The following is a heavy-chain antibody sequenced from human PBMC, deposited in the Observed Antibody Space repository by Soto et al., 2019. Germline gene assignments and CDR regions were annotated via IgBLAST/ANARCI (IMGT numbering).Heavy chain of an antibody. V-gene: IGHV1-69*13. D-gene: IGHD2-15*01. Sequence: SSVKVSCKASGGTFSSYAISWVRQAPGQGLEWMGGIIPIFGTANYAQKFQGRVTITADESTSTAYMELSSLRSEDTAVYYCARGGMDYYYYYGMDVWGQGTTVTVSS. CDR2: IIPIFGTA. CDR1: GGTFSSYA. CDR3: ARGGMDYYYYYGMDV. J-gene: IGHJ6*02.